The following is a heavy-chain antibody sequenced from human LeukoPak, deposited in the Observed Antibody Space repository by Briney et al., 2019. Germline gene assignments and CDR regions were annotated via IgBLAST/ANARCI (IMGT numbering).Heavy chain of an antibody. J-gene: IGHJ3*02. V-gene: IGHV4-4*07. D-gene: IGHD2-8*01. CDR1: GGSISSYY. Sequence: SETLSLTCTASGGSISSYYWTWIRQPAGKGLEWIGRIYTSGSANYNPPLKSRVTMSVDTSKNHFSLKLSSVTAADTAVYYCAGLGGYCTNAVCYSTFDIWGQGTMVTVSS. CDR2: IYTSGSA. CDR3: AGLGGYCTNAVCYSTFDI.